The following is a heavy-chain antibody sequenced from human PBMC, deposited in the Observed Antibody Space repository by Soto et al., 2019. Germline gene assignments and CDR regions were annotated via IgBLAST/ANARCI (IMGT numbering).Heavy chain of an antibody. CDR1: GFTFSSYA. J-gene: IGHJ4*02. CDR3: AKDQGIVVVPAAIRS. CDR2: ISGSGGST. V-gene: IGHV3-23*01. D-gene: IGHD2-2*02. Sequence: GGSLRLSCAASGFTFSSYAMSWVRQAPGKGLEWVSAISGSGGSTYYADSVKGRFTISRDNSKNTLYLQMNSLRAEDTAVYYCAKDQGIVVVPAAIRSWGQGTLVTVSS.